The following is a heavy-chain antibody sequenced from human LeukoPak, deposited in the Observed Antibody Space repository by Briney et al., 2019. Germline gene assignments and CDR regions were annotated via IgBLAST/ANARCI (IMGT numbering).Heavy chain of an antibody. CDR3: ARDLIWFGELLLDY. J-gene: IGHJ4*02. D-gene: IGHD3-10*01. Sequence: GRSLRLSCAASGFTFSSYAMHWVRQAPGKGLEWVAVISYDGSNKYYADSVKGRFTISRDNSKNTLYLQMDSLRAEDTAVYYCARDLIWFGELLLDYWGQGTLVTVSS. CDR2: ISYDGSNK. CDR1: GFTFSSYA. V-gene: IGHV3-30*04.